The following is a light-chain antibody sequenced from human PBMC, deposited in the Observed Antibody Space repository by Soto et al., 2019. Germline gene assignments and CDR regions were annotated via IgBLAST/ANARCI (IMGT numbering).Light chain of an antibody. Sequence: EIVMTQSPATLSVSPGERATLSCRASQSVSSNLAWYQQKPGQAPRLLIYGASNRATGIPDRFSGSGSGTDFTLTISSLQPDDFATYYCQQYKSYSWTFGQGTKVDI. CDR2: GAS. CDR1: QSVSSN. J-gene: IGKJ1*01. CDR3: QQYKSYSWT. V-gene: IGKV3D-15*01.